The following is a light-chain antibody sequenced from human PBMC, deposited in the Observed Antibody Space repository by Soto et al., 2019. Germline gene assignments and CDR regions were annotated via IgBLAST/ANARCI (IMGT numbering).Light chain of an antibody. J-gene: IGKJ2*01. CDR1: QSSSNY. CDR2: AAS. Sequence: DIQMTQSPSSLSASVGDRVTITCRASQSSSNYLNWYQQKPGRAPKLLIYAASNLQSGVPSRFSGSGSGTDLTLTVSSLEPEDFATYYCQQGYRTPYTFGEGTKLEIK. CDR3: QQGYRTPYT. V-gene: IGKV1-39*01.